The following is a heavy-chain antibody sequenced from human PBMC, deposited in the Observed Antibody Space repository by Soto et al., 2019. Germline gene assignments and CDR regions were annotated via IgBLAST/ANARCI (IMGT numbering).Heavy chain of an antibody. CDR2: IIPILDIA. D-gene: IGHD4-17*01. Sequence: QVQLVQSGAEVKKHGSSVKFSCKASGGTFSNYTITWVRQAPGQGLEWMGRIIPILDIANYAKKFQGRVTITADKSTITDYMELSSLRSEDTAVYDCARDVGLGPVTVSTHVDYWGQGTLVIVSS. CDR1: GGTFSNYT. CDR3: ARDVGLGPVTVSTHVDY. V-gene: IGHV1-69*08. J-gene: IGHJ4*02.